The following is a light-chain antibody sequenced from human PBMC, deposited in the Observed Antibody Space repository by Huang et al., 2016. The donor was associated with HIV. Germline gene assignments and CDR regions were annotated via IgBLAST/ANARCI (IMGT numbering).Light chain of an antibody. V-gene: IGKV3-11*01. CDR3: QQRSNWPPRGT. CDR2: DAS. CDR1: QSVSSY. Sequence: DIVLTQSPAPLSLSPGERATLSCRASQSVSSYLAWYQQKPGHAPRLLIDDASSRATGIAARCSGSGSGTGFTRTSSSLEPEDFAVYYCQQRSNWPPRGTFGPGTKVDIK. J-gene: IGKJ3*01.